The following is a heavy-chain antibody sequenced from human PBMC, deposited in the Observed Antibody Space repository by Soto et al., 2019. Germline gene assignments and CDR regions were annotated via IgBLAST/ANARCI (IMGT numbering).Heavy chain of an antibody. V-gene: IGHV2-26*01. CDR3: AHGRYGSGGSCYSTDYYYYGMDV. D-gene: IGHD2-15*01. CDR1: GFSLSNARMG. Sequence: QVTLKESGPVLVKPTETLTLTCTVSGFSLSNARMGVSWIRQPPGKALEWLAHIFSNDEKSYSTSLKSRLTTAKDTSKSQVVLTMTNMDPVDTATYYCAHGRYGSGGSCYSTDYYYYGMDVWGQGTTVTVSS. J-gene: IGHJ6*02. CDR2: IFSNDEK.